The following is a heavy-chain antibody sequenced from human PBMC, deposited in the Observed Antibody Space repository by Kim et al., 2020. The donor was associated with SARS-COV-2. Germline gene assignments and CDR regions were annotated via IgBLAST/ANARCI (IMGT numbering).Heavy chain of an antibody. V-gene: IGHV3-13*01. Sequence: GGSLRLSCAASGFTFSSYDMHWVRQGTGKGLEWVSAIGSAGDTYYPGSVKGRFTISRENAKNSLYIQMNSLTAGDTAVYYCARGAMVRGVITYFDYWGQGTLVTVSS. CDR1: GFTFSSYD. J-gene: IGHJ4*02. D-gene: IGHD3-10*01. CDR2: IGSAGDT. CDR3: ARGAMVRGVITYFDY.